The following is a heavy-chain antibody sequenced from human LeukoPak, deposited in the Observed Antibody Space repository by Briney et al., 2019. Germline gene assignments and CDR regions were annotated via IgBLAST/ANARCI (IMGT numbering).Heavy chain of an antibody. CDR2: IYYSGST. Sequence: SETLSLTCTVSGVSISSHYWSWLRQPPGKGLEWIGYIYYSGSTNYNPSLKSRVTISVDTSKNQFSLKLSSVTAADTAVYYCARDVWGYYYYYMDVWGKGTTVTVSS. V-gene: IGHV4-59*11. D-gene: IGHD3-16*01. CDR1: GVSISSHY. CDR3: ARDVWGYYYYYMDV. J-gene: IGHJ6*03.